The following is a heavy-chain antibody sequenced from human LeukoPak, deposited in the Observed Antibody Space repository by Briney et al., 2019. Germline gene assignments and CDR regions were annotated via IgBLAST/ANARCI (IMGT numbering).Heavy chain of an antibody. J-gene: IGHJ3*02. D-gene: IGHD3-9*01. CDR3: ARHFPPSRTALRQQANNVLRYFRDAFDI. Sequence: PSKTLSLTCAVYGGSFSGYYWSWIRQPPGKGLEWIGEINHSGSTNYNPSLKSRVTISVDTSKNQFSLKLSSVTAADTAVYYCARHFPPSRTALRQQANNVLRYFRDAFDIWGQGTMVTVSS. CDR1: GGSFSGYY. V-gene: IGHV4-34*01. CDR2: INHSGST.